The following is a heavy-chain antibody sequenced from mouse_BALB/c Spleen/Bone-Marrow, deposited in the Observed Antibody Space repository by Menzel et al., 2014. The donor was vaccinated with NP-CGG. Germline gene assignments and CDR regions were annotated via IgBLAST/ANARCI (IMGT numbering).Heavy chain of an antibody. Sequence: QVQLQQSGAELASPGASVKMSCKASGYTFTDYTIQWVKQRPGQGLEWIGYVNPRSGYANYNQKFKDEATLTADKSSSTAFMQLSSLTSEDSAVYYRARPKGFALDYWGQGTALTVSS. CDR1: GYTFTDYT. CDR2: VNPRSGYA. CDR3: ARPKGFALDY. J-gene: IGHJ2*01. V-gene: IGHV1-4*01.